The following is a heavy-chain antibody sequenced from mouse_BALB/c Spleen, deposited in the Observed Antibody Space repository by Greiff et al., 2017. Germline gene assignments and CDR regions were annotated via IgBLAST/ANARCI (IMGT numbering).Heavy chain of an antibody. CDR1: GFTFSSFG. V-gene: IGHV5-17*02. CDR2: ISSGSSTI. D-gene: IGHD4-1*01. Sequence: EVQRVESGGGLVQPGGSRKLSCAASGFTFSSFGMHWVRQAPEKGLEWVAYISSGSSTIYYADTVKGRFTISRDNPKNTLFLQMSSLKSEDTAMYYCARHELGFDYWGQGTTLTVSS. J-gene: IGHJ2*01. CDR3: ARHELGFDY.